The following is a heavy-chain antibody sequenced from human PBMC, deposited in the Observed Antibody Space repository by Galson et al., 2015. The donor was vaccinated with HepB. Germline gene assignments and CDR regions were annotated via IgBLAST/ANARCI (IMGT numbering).Heavy chain of an antibody. CDR2: IRYDGGNE. Sequence: SLRLSCAASGFTFSTYGMHWVRQAPGKGLEWVAFIRYDGGNEYYADSVRGRFTISRDNSKNTLYLQVNSLRAEDTAVYYCAKDRLPYCGGACEYYFDYWGQGTLVTVSS. D-gene: IGHD2-21*02. V-gene: IGHV3-30*02. CDR3: AKDRLPYCGGACEYYFDY. J-gene: IGHJ4*02. CDR1: GFTFSTYG.